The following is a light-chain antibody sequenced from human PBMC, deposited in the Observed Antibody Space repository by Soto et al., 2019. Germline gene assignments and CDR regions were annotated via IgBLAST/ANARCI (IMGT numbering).Light chain of an antibody. CDR2: EVT. CDR1: TSDVGRYDY. Sequence: QSALTQPISVSGSPGQSITISCTGTTSDVGRYDYVSWYQQHPGKAPKLVIFEVTRRPSESSNRFSGSKSGNTASLTISGLQAEDEADYYCSSYRNGGTLIFGGGTKLTVL. J-gene: IGLJ2*01. V-gene: IGLV2-14*01. CDR3: SSYRNGGTLI.